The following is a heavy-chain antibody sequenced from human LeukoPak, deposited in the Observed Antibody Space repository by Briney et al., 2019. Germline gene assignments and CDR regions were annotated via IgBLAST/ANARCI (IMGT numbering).Heavy chain of an antibody. Sequence: SETLSLTCTVSGYSISSGYYWGWIRQPPGKGLEWIGSIYHSGSTYYNPSLKSRVTISVDTSKNQFSLKLSSVTAADTAVYYCARDPGYYGSGSYYNPYYYYYMDVWGKGTTVTVSS. V-gene: IGHV4-38-2*02. D-gene: IGHD3-10*01. J-gene: IGHJ6*03. CDR2: IYHSGST. CDR3: ARDPGYYGSGSYYNPYYYYYMDV. CDR1: GYSISSGYY.